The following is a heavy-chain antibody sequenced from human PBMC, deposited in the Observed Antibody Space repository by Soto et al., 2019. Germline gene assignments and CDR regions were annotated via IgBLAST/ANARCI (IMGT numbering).Heavy chain of an antibody. CDR1: GFTFSTYA. V-gene: IGHV3-30-3*01. D-gene: IGHD4-17*01. Sequence: GGSLRLSCAASGFTFSTYAMHWVRQAPGKGLEWVALISYDGGNKYYADSVKGRFTISRDDSKNALYLQMNSLIAEDTAVYYCARKTARGYGDYFVYWGQGTLVTVSS. J-gene: IGHJ4*02. CDR2: ISYDGGNK. CDR3: ARKTARGYGDYFVY.